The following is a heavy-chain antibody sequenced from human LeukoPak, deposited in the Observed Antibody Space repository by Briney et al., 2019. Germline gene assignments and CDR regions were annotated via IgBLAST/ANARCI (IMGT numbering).Heavy chain of an antibody. CDR1: GYTFTSYG. D-gene: IGHD6-13*01. CDR2: ISAYNGNT. Sequence: ASVTVSCKASGYTFTSYGISWVRQAPGQGLEWMGWISAYNGNTNYAQKLQGRVTMTTDTSTSTAYMELRSLRSDDTAVYYCARDPSSRQLVQAAPNWFDPWGQGTLVTVSS. J-gene: IGHJ5*02. CDR3: ARDPSSRQLVQAAPNWFDP. V-gene: IGHV1-18*01.